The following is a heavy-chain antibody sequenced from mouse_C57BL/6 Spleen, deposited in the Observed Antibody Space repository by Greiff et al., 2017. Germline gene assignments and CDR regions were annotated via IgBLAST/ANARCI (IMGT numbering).Heavy chain of an antibody. CDR3: ARWGTTVGYFDY. CDR2: IYPGSGST. CDR1: GYTFTSYW. V-gene: IGHV1-55*01. J-gene: IGHJ2*01. D-gene: IGHD1-1*01. Sequence: QVQLQQPGAELVKPGASVKMSCKASGYTFTSYWITWVKQRPGQGLEWIGDIYPGSGSTNYNEKFKSKATLTVDTSSSTAYMQLSSLTSEDSAVYYCARWGTTVGYFDYWGQGTTLTVSS.